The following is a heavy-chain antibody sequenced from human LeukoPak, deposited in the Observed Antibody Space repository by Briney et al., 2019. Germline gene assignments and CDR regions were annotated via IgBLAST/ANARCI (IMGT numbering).Heavy chain of an antibody. D-gene: IGHD5-24*01. CDR1: GGPISSSNW. CDR3: ASGGRDGYNFAFDI. V-gene: IGHV4-4*02. CDR2: IYHSGST. Sequence: SGTLSLTCAVSGGPISSSNWWSWVRQPPGKGLEWIGEIYHSGSTNYNPSLKSRVTVSVDTSKNQFSLKLNSVTAADTAVYYCASGGRDGYNFAFDIWGQGTMVTVSS. J-gene: IGHJ3*02.